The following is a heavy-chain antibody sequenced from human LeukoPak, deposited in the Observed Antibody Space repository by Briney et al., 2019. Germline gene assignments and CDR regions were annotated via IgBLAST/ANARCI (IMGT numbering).Heavy chain of an antibody. CDR2: ISYDGSNK. Sequence: GGSLRLSCAASGFTFSSYAMHWVRQAPGKGLEWVAVISYDGSNKYYADSVKGRFTISKDNSKNTLYLQMNSLRAEDTAVYYWARDLVVGATDCWGRGTLVTVSS. D-gene: IGHD1-26*01. V-gene: IGHV3-30-3*01. J-gene: IGHJ4*02. CDR3: ARDLVVGATDC. CDR1: GFTFSSYA.